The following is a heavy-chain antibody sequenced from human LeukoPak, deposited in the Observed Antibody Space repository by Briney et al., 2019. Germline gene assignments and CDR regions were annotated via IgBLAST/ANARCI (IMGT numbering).Heavy chain of an antibody. Sequence: PSETLSLTCTVSGGSIRSSYYYWGWIRQPPGKGLEWIGSIYDSGSTYYNPSLKSRVTISVDTSKNQFSLKLSSVTAADTAVYYCARETPVVTAIDYWGQGTLVTVSS. D-gene: IGHD2-21*02. CDR3: ARETPVVTAIDY. J-gene: IGHJ4*02. CDR2: IYDSGST. CDR1: GGSIRSSYYY. V-gene: IGHV4-39*07.